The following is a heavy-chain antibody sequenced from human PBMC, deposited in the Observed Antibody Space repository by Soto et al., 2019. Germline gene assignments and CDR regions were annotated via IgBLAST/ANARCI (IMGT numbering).Heavy chain of an antibody. D-gene: IGHD2-21*02. CDR1: GYIFTKYG. J-gene: IGHJ5*02. V-gene: IGHV1-18*01. Sequence: QVQVVQSGPELKKPGASVKVSCKAQGYIFTKYGIGWVRQAPGHGLEWMGLINVYNGDRKVAQKFQDRVSMTTDTATDTEYMELKSLPSGDTAVYYCARLQLGGDRMLNWFDPWVQGTLVTVSS. CDR2: INVYNGDR. CDR3: ARLQLGGDRMLNWFDP.